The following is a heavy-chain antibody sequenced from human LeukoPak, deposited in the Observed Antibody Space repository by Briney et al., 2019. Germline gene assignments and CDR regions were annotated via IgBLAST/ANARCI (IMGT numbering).Heavy chain of an antibody. CDR2: IGASGEST. CDR3: AKDIQLST. J-gene: IGHJ3*01. CDR1: GFTFSVAA. Sequence: GGSLILSCAASGFTFSVAAMTWVRQAPGKGLEWVSLIGASGESTYYADSVKGRFTISRDNSKNTLSLQMNSLRVEDTAMYFCAKDIQLSTWGLGTMVTVSS. D-gene: IGHD5-24*01. V-gene: IGHV3-23*01.